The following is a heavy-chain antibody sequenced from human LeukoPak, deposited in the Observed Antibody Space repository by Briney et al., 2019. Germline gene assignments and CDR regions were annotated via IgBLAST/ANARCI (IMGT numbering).Heavy chain of an antibody. Sequence: PGGSLRLSCAASGFIFSDHYMDWVRQAPGKGLEWVGRTKNRANRFTTEYAASVKGRFTISRDDSKSSLYLQMNSLKTEDTAVYYCLVSYVIIYNYWGQGTLVTVSS. CDR1: GFIFSDHY. J-gene: IGHJ4*02. CDR2: TKNRANRFTT. V-gene: IGHV3-72*01. CDR3: LVSYVIIYNY. D-gene: IGHD3-22*01.